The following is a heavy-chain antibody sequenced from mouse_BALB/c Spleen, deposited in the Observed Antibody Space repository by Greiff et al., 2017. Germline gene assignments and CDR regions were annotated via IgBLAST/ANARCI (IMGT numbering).Heavy chain of an antibody. CDR2: IDPANGNT. V-gene: IGHV14-3*02. Sequence: VQLQQSGAELVKPGASVKLSCTASGFNIKDTYMHWVKQRPEQGLEWIGRIDPANGNTKYDPKFQGKATITADTSSNTAYLQLSSLTSEDTAVYYCARSIITTGFDYWGQGTTLTVSS. CDR1: GFNIKDTY. D-gene: IGHD2-4*01. CDR3: ARSIITTGFDY. J-gene: IGHJ2*01.